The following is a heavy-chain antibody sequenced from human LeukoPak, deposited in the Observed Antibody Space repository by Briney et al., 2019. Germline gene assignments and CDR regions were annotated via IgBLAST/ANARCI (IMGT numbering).Heavy chain of an antibody. J-gene: IGHJ5*02. CDR3: ARVKQLWFDH. V-gene: IGHV3-7*01. Sequence: GGSLRLSWAAAGITFSSYWMSWVRQAAGKGLEWGANIKQDGSEKYYVDSVKGRFTISRDNAKNSLYLQMNSLRAEDTAVYYCARVKQLWFDHWGQGTLVTVSS. CDR2: IKQDGSEK. CDR1: GITFSSYW. D-gene: IGHD5-18*01.